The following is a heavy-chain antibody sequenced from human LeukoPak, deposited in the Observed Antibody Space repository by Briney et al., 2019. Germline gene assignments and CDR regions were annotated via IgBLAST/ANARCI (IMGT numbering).Heavy chain of an antibody. Sequence: GGSLRPSCAASGFTFSSYAMSWVRQAPGKGLEWVSAISGSGGSTYYADSVKGRFTISRDNSKNTLYLQMNSLRAEDTAVYYCAKDLSAVADPFYGMDVWGQGTMVTVSS. CDR2: ISGSGGST. CDR1: GFTFSSYA. CDR3: AKDLSAVADPFYGMDV. V-gene: IGHV3-23*01. J-gene: IGHJ6*02. D-gene: IGHD6-19*01.